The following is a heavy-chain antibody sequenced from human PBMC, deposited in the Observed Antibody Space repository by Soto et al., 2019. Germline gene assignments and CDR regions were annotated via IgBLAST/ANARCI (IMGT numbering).Heavy chain of an antibody. CDR3: ARARDMDV. CDR2: INPSVGST. Sequence: ASVKVSCTASGYTFTTYNLHWVRQAPGQGLEWMGIINPSVGSTTYGQNFQDRVTMTRDTSTSTVYIELSSLRFEDTAVHYCARARDMDVWGQGTTVTVSS. J-gene: IGHJ6*02. CDR1: GYTFTTYN. V-gene: IGHV1-46*01.